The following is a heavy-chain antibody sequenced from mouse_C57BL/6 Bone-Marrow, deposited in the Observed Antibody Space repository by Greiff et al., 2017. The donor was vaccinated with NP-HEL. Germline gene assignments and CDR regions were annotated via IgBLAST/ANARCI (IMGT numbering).Heavy chain of an antibody. Sequence: EVQLQQSGAELVRPGASVKLSCTASGFTIKDDYMHWVKQRPEQGLEWIGWIDPANGDTEYASKFQGKATITADTSSNTAYLQLSSLTSEDTAVYYSTAETDYYAMDYWGQGTSVTVSS. CDR1: GFTIKDDY. J-gene: IGHJ4*01. CDR3: TAETDYYAMDY. CDR2: IDPANGDT. V-gene: IGHV14-4*01.